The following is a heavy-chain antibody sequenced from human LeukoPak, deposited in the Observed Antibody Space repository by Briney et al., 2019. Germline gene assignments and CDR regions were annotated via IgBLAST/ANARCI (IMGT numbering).Heavy chain of an antibody. D-gene: IGHD2-2*01. CDR3: ARDRIVVVPAAMGGYYYYYYMDV. J-gene: IGHJ6*03. Sequence: SETLSLTCTVSGGSFSIYYWSWIRQPAGKGLEYIGRIYTSGSTNYNPSLKSRVTISVDTSKNQFSLKLSSVTAADTAVYYCARDRIVVVPAAMGGYYYYYYMDVWGKGTTVTISS. CDR2: IYTSGST. V-gene: IGHV4-4*07. CDR1: GGSFSIYY.